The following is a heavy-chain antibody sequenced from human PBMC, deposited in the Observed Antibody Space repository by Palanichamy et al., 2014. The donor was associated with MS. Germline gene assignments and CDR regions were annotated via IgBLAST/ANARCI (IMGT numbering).Heavy chain of an antibody. V-gene: IGHV3-23*01. CDR1: GFTFSSYA. Sequence: EVQLLESGGGLVQPGGSLRLSCAASGFTFSSYAMSWVRQAPGKGLEWVSAISGSGGSTYYADSVKGGFTISRDNSKNTLFLQMNSLRAEDTAIYYCAKVVVTTTRYFDYWGQGTLVTVPS. D-gene: IGHD2-15*01. CDR3: AKVVVTTTRYFDY. J-gene: IGHJ4*02. CDR2: ISGSGGST.